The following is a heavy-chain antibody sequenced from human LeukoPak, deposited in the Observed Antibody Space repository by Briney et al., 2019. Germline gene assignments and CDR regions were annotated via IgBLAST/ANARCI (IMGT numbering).Heavy chain of an antibody. Sequence: PSETLSLTCTVSGGSISSSSYYWGWIRQPPGKGLEWIGYIYYSGSTNYNPSLKSRVTISVDTSKNQFSLKLSSVTAADTAVYYCASTRRGYSYGYHFDYWGQGTLVTVSS. D-gene: IGHD5-18*01. J-gene: IGHJ4*02. CDR1: GGSISSSSYY. CDR2: IYYSGST. V-gene: IGHV4-61*05. CDR3: ASTRRGYSYGYHFDY.